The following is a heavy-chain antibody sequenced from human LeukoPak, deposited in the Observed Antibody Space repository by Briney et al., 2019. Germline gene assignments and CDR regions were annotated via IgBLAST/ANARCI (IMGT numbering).Heavy chain of an antibody. CDR2: IYYSGST. CDR1: GYSISSGYY. J-gene: IGHJ5*02. D-gene: IGHD6-13*01. CDR3: AGAAAAINWFDP. Sequence: PSETLSLTCTVSGYSISSGYYWGWIRQPPGKGLEWIGSIYYSGSTYYNPSLKSRVTISVDTSKNQFSLKLSSVTAADTAVYYCAGAAAAINWFDPWGQGTLVTVSS. V-gene: IGHV4-38-2*02.